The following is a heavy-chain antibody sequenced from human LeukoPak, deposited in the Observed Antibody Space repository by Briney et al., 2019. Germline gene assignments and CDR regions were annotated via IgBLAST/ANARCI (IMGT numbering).Heavy chain of an antibody. J-gene: IGHJ6*02. V-gene: IGHV1-8*01. CDR2: MNPNSGNT. D-gene: IGHD3-22*01. CDR1: GYTFTCYD. CDR3: ARGGRDSSGYIPYYYYYGMDV. Sequence: ASVKVSCKASGYTFTCYDINWVRQATGQGLEWMGWMNPNSGNTGYAQKFQGRVTMTRNTSISTAYMELSSLRSEDTAVYYCARGGRDSSGYIPYYYYYGMDVWGQGTTVTVSS.